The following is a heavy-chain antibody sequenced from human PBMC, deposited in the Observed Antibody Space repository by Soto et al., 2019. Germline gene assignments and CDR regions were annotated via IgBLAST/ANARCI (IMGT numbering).Heavy chain of an antibody. CDR2: INHSGNT. Sequence: GLEWIGEINHSGNTNYNPSLKSRVTISVDTSKNQFSLKLRSVTAADTVFFFQAEDGIRDLGTVSAFLLNRSSDL. D-gene: IGHD2-15*01. V-gene: IGHV4-34*01. J-gene: IGHJ2*01. CDR3: AEDGIRDLGTVSAFLLNRSSDL.